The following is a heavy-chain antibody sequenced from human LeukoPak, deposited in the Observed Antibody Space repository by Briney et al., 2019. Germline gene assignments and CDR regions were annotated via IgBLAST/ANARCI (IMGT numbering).Heavy chain of an antibody. CDR2: INPNSGGT. Sequence: ASVKVSCKASGYTFTGYYMHRVRQAPGQGLEWMGWINPNSGGTNYAQKFQGRVTMTRDTSISTAYMELSRLRSDDTAVYYCARSQQHRGQLYFDYWGQGTLVTVSS. J-gene: IGHJ4*02. D-gene: IGHD2-2*01. CDR1: GYTFTGYY. CDR3: ARSQQHRGQLYFDY. V-gene: IGHV1-2*02.